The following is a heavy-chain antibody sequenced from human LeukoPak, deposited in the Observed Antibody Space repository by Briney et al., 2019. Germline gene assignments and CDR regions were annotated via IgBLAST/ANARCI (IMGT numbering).Heavy chain of an antibody. V-gene: IGHV3-74*01. CDR3: ARGGVNPVDH. Sequence: PGGSLRLSCAASGFPFNSFWMHWVRQAPEKGLVWVSDMNEYSTTIRYADSEKGRFTISRDNAKSILYLQMNNLRAEDTAMYFCARGGVNPVDHWGQGTLVTVSS. CDR1: GFPFNSFW. CDR2: MNEYSTTI. J-gene: IGHJ4*02. D-gene: IGHD1-14*01.